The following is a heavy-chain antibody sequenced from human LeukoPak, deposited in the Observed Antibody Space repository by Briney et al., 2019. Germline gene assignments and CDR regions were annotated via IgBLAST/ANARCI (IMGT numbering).Heavy chain of an antibody. CDR1: GGSISSSSYY. CDR2: IYYSGST. CDR3: ARPNPDPSSSLLPDAFDI. J-gene: IGHJ3*02. Sequence: SETLSLTCTVSGGSISSSSYYWGWIRQPPGKGLEWIGSIYYSGSTYYNPSLKSRVTISVDTSKNQFSLKLSSVTAADTAVYYCARPNPDPSSSLLPDAFDIWGQGTMVTVSS. D-gene: IGHD6-6*01. V-gene: IGHV4-39*01.